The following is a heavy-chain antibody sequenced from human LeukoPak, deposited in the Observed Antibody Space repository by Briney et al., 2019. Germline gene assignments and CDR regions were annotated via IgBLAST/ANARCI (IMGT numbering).Heavy chain of an antibody. V-gene: IGHV3-21*04. D-gene: IGHD1-26*01. CDR2: ISSGGSSI. J-gene: IGHJ4*02. CDR3: ASGGIYYGAAFDF. Sequence: PGGFLRLSCAASGFTFSSYSMNWVRQAPGKGLLWVSRISSGGSSINYADSVKGRFTISRDNAKNSLYLQMNSLRAEDTALYYCASGGIYYGAAFDFWGQGTLVTVSS. CDR1: GFTFSSYS.